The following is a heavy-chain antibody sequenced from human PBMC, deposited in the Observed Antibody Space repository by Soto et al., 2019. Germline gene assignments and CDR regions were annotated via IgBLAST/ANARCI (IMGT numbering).Heavy chain of an antibody. Sequence: QVQLVEAGGGVVQPGRSLRLSCAASGFTFSSYAMHWVRQAPGKGLEWVAVISYDGSNKYYADSVKGRFTISRDNSKNTLYLQMNSLRAEDTAVYYCARVLVDTAMGDHAYYCSGMDVWGQGTTVTVSS. CDR3: ARVLVDTAMGDHAYYCSGMDV. CDR2: ISYDGSNK. J-gene: IGHJ6*02. CDR1: GFTFSSYA. D-gene: IGHD5-18*01. V-gene: IGHV3-30-3*01.